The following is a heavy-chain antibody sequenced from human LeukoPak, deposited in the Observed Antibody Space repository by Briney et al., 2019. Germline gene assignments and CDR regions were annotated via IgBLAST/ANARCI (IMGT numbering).Heavy chain of an antibody. CDR3: ARVLNDSSGRYNWFDP. D-gene: IGHD3-22*01. CDR1: GGSISSSSYY. CDR2: IYYSGST. Sequence: PSETLSLTCTVSGGSISSSSYYWGWIRQPPGKGLEWIGSIYYSGSTYYNPSLKSRVTISVDTSKNQFSLKPSSVTAADTAVYYCARVLNDSSGRYNWFDPWGQGTLVTVSS. V-gene: IGHV4-39*07. J-gene: IGHJ5*02.